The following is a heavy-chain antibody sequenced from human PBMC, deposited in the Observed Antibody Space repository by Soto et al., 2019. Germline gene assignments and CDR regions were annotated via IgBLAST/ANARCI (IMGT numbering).Heavy chain of an antibody. V-gene: IGHV1-2*02. CDR3: ARVSVDVPE. J-gene: IGHJ4*02. CDR1: GPTFIAYY. Sequence: QLVQSGAEVKKPGASVKVSCKTSGPTFIAYYIHWVRQAPGQGLEWMGRIDPKSGSRTYEQKFLVRVTMTRDSSINTAYMELNRLTSDDTAVYYCARVSVDVPEWGQGTLLTVSS. CDR2: IDPKSGSR. D-gene: IGHD5-12*01.